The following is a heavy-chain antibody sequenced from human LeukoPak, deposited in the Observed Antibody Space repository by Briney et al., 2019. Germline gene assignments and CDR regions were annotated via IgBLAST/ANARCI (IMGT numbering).Heavy chain of an antibody. V-gene: IGHV3-74*01. CDR3: ARDGYKPGY. Sequence: GGSLRLSCAASGFTLSSYWMHWVRQAPGKGLMWVSRIKSDGSSTSYADSVKGRFTISRDNAKNTLYLQMNSLRAEDTAVYYCARDGYKPGYWGQGTLVTVSS. J-gene: IGHJ4*02. D-gene: IGHD5-24*01. CDR1: GFTLSSYW. CDR2: IKSDGSST.